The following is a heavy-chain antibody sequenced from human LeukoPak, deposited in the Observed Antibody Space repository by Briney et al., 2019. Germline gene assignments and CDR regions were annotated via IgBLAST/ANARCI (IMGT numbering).Heavy chain of an antibody. D-gene: IGHD6-19*01. Sequence: SKTLSLTCTVSGGSINSNNHYWGWIRQPPGKGLEWIATIYYIGSTYYNPSLKSRVTISVDTSKNQFSLNLSSVTAADTALYFCASPSPYSSNAYHFEYWGQGTLVTVSS. CDR2: IYYIGST. CDR1: GGSINSNNHY. J-gene: IGHJ4*02. CDR3: ASPSPYSSNAYHFEY. V-gene: IGHV4-39*01.